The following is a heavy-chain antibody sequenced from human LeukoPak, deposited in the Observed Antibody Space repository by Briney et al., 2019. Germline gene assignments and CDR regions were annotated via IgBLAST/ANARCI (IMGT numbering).Heavy chain of an antibody. CDR3: ARPYSNYVDY. V-gene: IGHV3-30*02. J-gene: IGHJ4*02. CDR1: GFTFSSYG. Sequence: GGSLRLSCAASGFTFSSYGMHWVRQAPGKGLEWVAFIRYDGSNKYYADSVKGRFTISRDNSKNTLYLQMNSLRVEDTAVYYCARPYSNYVDYWGQGTLVTVSS. D-gene: IGHD4-11*01. CDR2: IRYDGSNK.